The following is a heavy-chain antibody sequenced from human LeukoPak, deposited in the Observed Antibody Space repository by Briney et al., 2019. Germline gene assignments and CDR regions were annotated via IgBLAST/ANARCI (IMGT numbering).Heavy chain of an antibody. CDR2: IYYSGST. J-gene: IGHJ5*02. V-gene: IGHV4-59*01. CDR1: GGSISSYY. Sequence: PSETLSLTCTVSGGSISSYYWSWIRQPPGKGLEWIGYIYYSGSTNYNPSLKSRVTISVDTSKNQFSLKLSSVTAADTAVYYCAGGIAAAGTPFDPWGQGTLVTVSS. D-gene: IGHD6-13*01. CDR3: AGGIAAAGTPFDP.